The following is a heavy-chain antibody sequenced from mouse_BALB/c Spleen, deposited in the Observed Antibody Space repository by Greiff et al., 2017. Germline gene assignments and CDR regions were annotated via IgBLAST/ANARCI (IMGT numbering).Heavy chain of an antibody. V-gene: IGHV2-6-5*01. CDR2: IWGGGST. D-gene: IGHD1-2*01. CDR3: AKHEGNHYYGSFDY. CDR1: GFSLTDYG. J-gene: IGHJ2*01. Sequence: VKLMESGPGLVAPSQSLSITCTVSGFSLTDYGVSWIRQPPGKGLEWLGVIWGGGSTYYNSALKSRLSISKDNSKSQVFLKMNSLQTDDTAMYYCAKHEGNHYYGSFDYWGQGTTLTVSS.